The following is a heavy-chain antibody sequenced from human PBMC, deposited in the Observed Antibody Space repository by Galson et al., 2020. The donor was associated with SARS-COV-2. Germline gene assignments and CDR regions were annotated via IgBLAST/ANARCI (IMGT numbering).Heavy chain of an antibody. J-gene: IGHJ3*02. D-gene: IGHD1-26*01. V-gene: IGHV3-66*01. CDR2: LYSGGNT. Sequence: TGGSLRLSCAASGLTVSSNYMSWVRQAPGKGLEWVSILYSGGNTYYADSVKGRFTISRDNSKNTLYLQMNSLRAEDTAMYYCARDRGGSYLDAFDIWGQGTVVTVSS. CDR3: ARDRGGSYLDAFDI. CDR1: GLTVSSNY.